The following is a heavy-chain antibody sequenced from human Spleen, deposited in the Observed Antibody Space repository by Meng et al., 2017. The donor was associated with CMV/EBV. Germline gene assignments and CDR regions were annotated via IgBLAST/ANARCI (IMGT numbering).Heavy chain of an antibody. CDR1: GFTFSSHW. D-gene: IGHD6-13*01. V-gene: IGHV3-7*04. Sequence: GGSLRLSCAASGFTFSSHWMTWVRQAPGEGLEWVANINQDGGQKNYVDSVKGRFTISRDNAKNSLFLQMNSLRAEDTAVYYCARVAAAGRGMDVWGQGTTVTVSS. CDR3: ARVAAAGRGMDV. J-gene: IGHJ6*02. CDR2: INQDGGQK.